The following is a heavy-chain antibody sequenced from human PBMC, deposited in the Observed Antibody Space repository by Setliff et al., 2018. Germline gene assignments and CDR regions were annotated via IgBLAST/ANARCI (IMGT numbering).Heavy chain of an antibody. J-gene: IGHJ6*03. Sequence: SETLSLTCSVSGASISNYYWSWIRQPPGKGLEWIGYIYSSGSTNYNPSLKSRVAISRDTSTNQLSLELRSVTAADTAVYYCAKVPITKVYFYMDVWGKGTTVTVSS. CDR1: GASISNYY. CDR3: AKVPITKVYFYMDV. V-gene: IGHV4-4*08. CDR2: IYSSGST. D-gene: IGHD3-10*01.